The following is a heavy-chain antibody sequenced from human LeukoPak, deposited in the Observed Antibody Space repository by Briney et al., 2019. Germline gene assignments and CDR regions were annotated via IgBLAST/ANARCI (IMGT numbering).Heavy chain of an antibody. J-gene: IGHJ2*01. D-gene: IGHD2-15*01. Sequence: PSETLSLTCALSTYSISSGYYWGWIRPPPGGGLEWIGSLYYSGSTYYNPSLKSRVTISIDTSKNQFSLKLSSVTAADTAMYYCPRSSRYSDWYFDLWGRGTLVTVSS. CDR2: LYYSGST. CDR3: PRSSRYSDWYFDL. CDR1: TYSISSGYY. V-gene: IGHV4-38-2*01.